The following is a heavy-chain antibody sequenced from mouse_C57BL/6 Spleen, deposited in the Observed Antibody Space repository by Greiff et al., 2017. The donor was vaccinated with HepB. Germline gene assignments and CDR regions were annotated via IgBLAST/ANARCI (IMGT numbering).Heavy chain of an antibody. V-gene: IGHV1-61*01. CDR3: AREGGIYYDYDGYFDV. CDR1: GYTFTSYW. D-gene: IGHD2-4*01. Sequence: QVQLQQPGAELVRPGSSVKLSCKASGYTFTSYWMDWVKQRPGQGLEWIGNIYPSDSETHYNQKFKDKATLTVDKSSSTAYMQLSSLTSEDSAVYYCAREGGIYYDYDGYFDVWGTGTTVTVSS. J-gene: IGHJ1*03. CDR2: IYPSDSET.